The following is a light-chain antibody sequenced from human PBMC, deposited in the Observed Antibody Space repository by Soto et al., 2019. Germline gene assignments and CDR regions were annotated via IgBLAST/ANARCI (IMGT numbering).Light chain of an antibody. CDR3: QQRSNWPIT. Sequence: EIVLTQSPATLSLSPGERATLSCRASQSVSSDLAWYQQKPGQAPRLLIYDASSRATGIPARFSGSGSGTDFTLTITSLEPEDFAAYYCQQRSNWPITFGQGTRLEI. V-gene: IGKV3-11*01. CDR2: DAS. J-gene: IGKJ5*01. CDR1: QSVSSD.